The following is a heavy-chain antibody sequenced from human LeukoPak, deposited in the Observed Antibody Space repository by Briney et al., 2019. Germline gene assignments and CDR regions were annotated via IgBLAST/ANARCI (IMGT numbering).Heavy chain of an antibody. V-gene: IGHV3-74*01. J-gene: IGHJ4*02. D-gene: IGHD5-18*01. CDR2: SNSDGSST. CDR1: GFTFSRHW. CDR3: ASDTVDTAVGIDY. Sequence: GGSLRLSCAASGFTFSRHWMHWVRQAPGKGLVWVSRSNSDGSSTNYTDSVKGRFTISRDNAKNTLYLQMNSLRAEDTAVYYCASDTVDTAVGIDYWGQGTLVTVSS.